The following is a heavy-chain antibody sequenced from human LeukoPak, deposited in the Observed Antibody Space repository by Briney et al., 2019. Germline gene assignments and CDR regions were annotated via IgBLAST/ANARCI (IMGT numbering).Heavy chain of an antibody. J-gene: IGHJ4*02. V-gene: IGHV3-21*05. CDR1: GFTFSSYW. D-gene: IGHD6-19*01. Sequence: KPGGSLRLSCAASGFTFSSYWMHWVRQAPGKGLEWVSYISTSSTYTKYADSVKGRFTISRDNAKNSLFLEMDFLRAEDTAVYYCARVAVAGFGSDYWGQGTLVTVSS. CDR2: ISTSSTYT. CDR3: ARVAVAGFGSDY.